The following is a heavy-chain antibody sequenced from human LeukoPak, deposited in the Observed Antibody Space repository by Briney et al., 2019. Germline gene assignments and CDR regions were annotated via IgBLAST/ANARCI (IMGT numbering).Heavy chain of an antibody. D-gene: IGHD3-16*01. CDR3: ARDPPGLTLGSPGDY. CDR2: ISANNGDT. J-gene: IGHJ4*02. CDR1: GYTSTRYV. Sequence: ASVKVSCKASGYTSTRYVIAGVRQAPGQGLKWMGWISANNGDTSYSQKLQGRVTMTTDTSTNTAYMELRSLTSDDTAVYYCARDPPGLTLGSPGDYWGQGTLVIVSS. V-gene: IGHV1-18*01.